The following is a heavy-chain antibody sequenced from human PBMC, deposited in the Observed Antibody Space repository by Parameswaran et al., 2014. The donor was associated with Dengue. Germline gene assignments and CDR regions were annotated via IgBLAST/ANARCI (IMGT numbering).Heavy chain of an antibody. CDR2: IYYSGST. Sequence: PGKGLEWIGYIYYSGSTNYNPSLKSRVTISVDTSKNQFSLKLSSVTAADTAVYYCAREGEGYCSGGSCYRAFDIWGQGTMVTVSS. V-gene: IGHV4-59*13. J-gene: IGHJ3*02. D-gene: IGHD2-15*01. CDR3: AREGEGYCSGGSCYRAFDI.